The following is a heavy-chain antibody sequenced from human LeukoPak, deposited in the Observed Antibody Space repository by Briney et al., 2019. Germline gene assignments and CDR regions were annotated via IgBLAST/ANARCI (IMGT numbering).Heavy chain of an antibody. CDR2: INPNSGGT. D-gene: IGHD3-10*01. CDR3: ARDSRSGNGFGDSVDY. V-gene: IGHV1-2*02. CDR1: GYTFTGYY. J-gene: IGHJ4*02. Sequence: ASVKVSCKASGYTFTGYYMHWVRQAPGQGLEWRGWINPNSGGTNYAQKFQGRVTMTRDTSISTAYMELSRLRSDDTAVYYCARDSRSGNGFGDSVDYWGQGSLVTVHS.